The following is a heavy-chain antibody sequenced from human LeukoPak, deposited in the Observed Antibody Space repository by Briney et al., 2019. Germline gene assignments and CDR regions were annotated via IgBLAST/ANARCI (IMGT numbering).Heavy chain of an antibody. CDR2: IYYSGST. D-gene: IGHD2-2*01. CDR3: AGGSSTTPDAFDI. J-gene: IGHJ3*02. Sequence: SETLSLTCTVSGGSISSYYWSWIRQSPGKGLEWIGYIYYSGSTNFNPSLKSRVTISVDTSKNQFSLKLSSVTAADTAVYYCAGGSSTTPDAFDIWGQGTMVTVSS. CDR1: GGSISSYY. V-gene: IGHV4-59*01.